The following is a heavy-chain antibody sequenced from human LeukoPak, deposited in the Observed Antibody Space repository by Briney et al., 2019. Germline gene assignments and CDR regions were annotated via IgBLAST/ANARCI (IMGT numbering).Heavy chain of an antibody. CDR1: GFTFSHYS. J-gene: IGHJ5*02. CDR2: ISGSGGST. CDR3: AKTGPRIQPIASWFDP. D-gene: IGHD5-18*01. Sequence: PGGSLRLSCAASGFTFSHYSMSWVRQAPGKGLEWVSAISGSGGSTYYADSVKGRFTISRDNSKNTLYLQMNSLRAEDTAVYYCAKTGPRIQPIASWFDPWGQGTLVTVSS. V-gene: IGHV3-23*01.